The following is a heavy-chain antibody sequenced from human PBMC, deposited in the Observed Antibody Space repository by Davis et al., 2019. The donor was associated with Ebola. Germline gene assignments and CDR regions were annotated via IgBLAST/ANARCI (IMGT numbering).Heavy chain of an antibody. CDR3: AKGPYIGAGYWIDY. D-gene: IGHD3-9*01. CDR2: ISYDGSNK. Sequence: SLKISCAASGFTFSSYAMHWVRQAPGKGLERVAVISYDGSNKYYADSVKGRFTISRDNSKNTLYLQMNSLRAEDTAVYYCAKGPYIGAGYWIDYWGQGTLVTVSS. J-gene: IGHJ4*02. CDR1: GFTFSSYA. V-gene: IGHV3-30*04.